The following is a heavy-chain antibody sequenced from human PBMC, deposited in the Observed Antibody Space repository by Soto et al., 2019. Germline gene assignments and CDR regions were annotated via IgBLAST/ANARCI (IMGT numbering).Heavy chain of an antibody. D-gene: IGHD6-19*01. V-gene: IGHV3-30*03. J-gene: IGHJ4*02. CDR2: ISYDGSNK. Sequence: QVQLVESGGGVVQPGRSLRLSCAASGFTFSFYAMHWVRQAPGKGLEWVAVISYDGSNKYYADSVKGRFTVSRDNSKNTLALQMNCLRAEDTAVYYCSIDEEGSGWSFDYWGQGTLVTVSS. CDR3: SIDEEGSGWSFDY. CDR1: GFTFSFYA.